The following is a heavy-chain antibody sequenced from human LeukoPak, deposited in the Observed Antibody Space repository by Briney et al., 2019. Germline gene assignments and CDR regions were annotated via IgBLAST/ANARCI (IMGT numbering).Heavy chain of an antibody. CDR2: ISYDGSNK. D-gene: IGHD2-15*01. CDR1: GFTFSSYG. J-gene: IGHJ4*02. V-gene: IGHV3-30*18. CDR3: AKERYCSGGSCYYFDY. Sequence: GGSLRLSCAASGFTFSSYGMHWVRQAPGKGLEWVAVISYDGSNKYYADSVKGRSTISRDNSKNTLYLQMNSLRAEDTAVYYCAKERYCSGGSCYYFDYWGQGTLVTVSS.